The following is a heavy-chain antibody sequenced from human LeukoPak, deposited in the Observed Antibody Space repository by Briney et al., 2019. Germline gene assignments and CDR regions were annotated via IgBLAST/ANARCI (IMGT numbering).Heavy chain of an antibody. CDR3: ARDPPYYYDSSGQLPPYYYYGMDV. J-gene: IGHJ6*02. CDR1: GFTFSSYS. V-gene: IGHV3-21*01. D-gene: IGHD3-22*01. CDR2: ISSSSSYI. Sequence: AGGSLRLSCAASGFTFSSYSMNWVRQAPGKGLEWVSSISSSSSYIYYADSVKGRFTISRDNAKNSLYLQMNSLRAEDTAVYYCARDPPYYYDSSGQLPPYYYYGMDVWGQGTTVTVSS.